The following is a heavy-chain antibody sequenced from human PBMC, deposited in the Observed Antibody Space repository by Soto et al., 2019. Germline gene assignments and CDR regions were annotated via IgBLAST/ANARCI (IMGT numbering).Heavy chain of an antibody. V-gene: IGHV1-24*01. CDR3: AAREPVKVVAATIYYYYYMDV. D-gene: IGHD2-15*01. Sequence: QVQLVQSGAEVKKPGASVKVSCKVSGYTLTELSMHWVRQAPGKGLEWMGGFDPEDGETIYAQKFQGRVTMTEDTSTDAAYMELSSLRSDGTAVYYWAAREPVKVVAATIYYYYYMDVWGKGTTVTVSS. CDR2: FDPEDGET. CDR1: GYTLTELS. J-gene: IGHJ6*03.